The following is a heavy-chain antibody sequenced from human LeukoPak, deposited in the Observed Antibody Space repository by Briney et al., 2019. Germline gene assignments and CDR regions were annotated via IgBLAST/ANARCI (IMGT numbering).Heavy chain of an antibody. J-gene: IGHJ3*02. CDR3: ARDSPFEWAVFGDSFDI. CDR1: GFTFRSYG. D-gene: IGHD3-3*01. Sequence: GGSLRLSCAASGFTFRSYGMSWVRQAPGKGLEWVAFIRYDGSNKYYADSVKGRFTISRGNSKITLYLQMNSLRAEDTAVYYCARDSPFEWAVFGDSFDIWGQGTVVAVSS. V-gene: IGHV3-30*02. CDR2: IRYDGSNK.